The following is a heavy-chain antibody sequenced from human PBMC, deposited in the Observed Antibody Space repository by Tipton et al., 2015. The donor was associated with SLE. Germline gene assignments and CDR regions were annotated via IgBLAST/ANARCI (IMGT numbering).Heavy chain of an antibody. V-gene: IGHV4-39*07. J-gene: IGHJ3*01. D-gene: IGHD3-16*01. CDR3: GRAPWGDSISP. CDR2: IYYSGTT. CDR1: GDSISSGSYY. Sequence: TLSLTCTVSGDSISSGSYYWGWFRQPPGKRLEWIGSIYYSGTTYYNPSLKSRVTISLDKSKNQFSLKLSSVTAADTAVYYCGRAPWGDSISPWGQGTLVIVSS.